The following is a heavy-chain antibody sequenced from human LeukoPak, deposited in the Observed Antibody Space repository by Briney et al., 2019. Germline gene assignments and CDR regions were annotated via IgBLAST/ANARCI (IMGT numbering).Heavy chain of an antibody. CDR2: INSDGSST. CDR1: GFTFSSYW. V-gene: IGHV3-74*01. D-gene: IGHD3-3*01. Sequence: SGGSLRLSCAASGFTFSSYWMHWVRQAPGKGLVWVSRINSDGSSTSYADSVKGRFTISRDSSKNTLYLQMNSLRAEDTAVYYCAKRDYDFWSGFDIWGQGTMVTVSS. J-gene: IGHJ3*02. CDR3: AKRDYDFWSGFDI.